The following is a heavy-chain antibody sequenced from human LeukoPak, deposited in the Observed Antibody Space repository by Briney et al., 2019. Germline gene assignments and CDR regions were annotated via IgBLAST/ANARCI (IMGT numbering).Heavy chain of an antibody. V-gene: IGHV4-4*07. CDR3: ARSVRGYSYGYCDY. CDR1: GFTFSSYA. D-gene: IGHD5-18*01. Sequence: GSLRLSCAASGFTFSSYAMSWIRQPAGKGLEWIGRIYTSGTTNYNPSFKSRVTMSVDTSKNQFSLKVNSVTAADTAVYYCARSVRGYSYGYCDYWGQGTPVTVSS. J-gene: IGHJ4*02. CDR2: IYTSGTT.